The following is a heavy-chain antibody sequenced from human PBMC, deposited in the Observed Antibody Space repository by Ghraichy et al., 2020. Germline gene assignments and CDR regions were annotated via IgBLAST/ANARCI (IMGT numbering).Heavy chain of an antibody. CDR2: INHSGST. V-gene: IGHV4-34*01. D-gene: IGHD3-16*02. CDR3: AREYDYVWGSYRYRNWFDP. Sequence: SETLSLTCAVYGGSFSGYYWSWIRQPPGKGLEWIGEINHSGSTNYNPSLKSRVTISVDTSKNQFSLKLSSVTAADTAVYYCAREYDYVWGSYRYRNWFDPWGQGTLVTVSS. J-gene: IGHJ5*02. CDR1: GGSFSGYY.